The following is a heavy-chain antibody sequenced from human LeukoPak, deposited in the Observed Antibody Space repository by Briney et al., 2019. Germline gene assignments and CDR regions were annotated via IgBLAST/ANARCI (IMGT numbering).Heavy chain of an antibody. J-gene: IGHJ4*02. CDR3: AKSFGPGSFFDY. V-gene: IGHV3-23*01. CDR2: IGGSGGDT. CDR1: GFTLGTFW. D-gene: IGHD3-10*01. Sequence: GGSLRLSCAASGFTLGTFWMTWVRQAPGKGLERVSAIGGSGGDTYYADSVKGRFTISRDNSKNTLFLQMSTLRAEDTAVYYCAKSFGPGSFFDYWGQGTLVTVSS.